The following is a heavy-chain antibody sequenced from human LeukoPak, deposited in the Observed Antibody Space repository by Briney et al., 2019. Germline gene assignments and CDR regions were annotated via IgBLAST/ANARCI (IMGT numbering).Heavy chain of an antibody. V-gene: IGHV4-34*01. CDR2: INDSGST. Sequence: SETLSLTCAVYGGSFSGYYWSWIRQPPGKGLEWIGEINDSGSTNYNPSLKSRVTMSVDTSKNQFSLKVRSVPAAHTAVSYCARGVPFLRAHRDWGQGPLVPVSS. CDR1: GGSFSGYY. CDR3: ARGVPFLRAHRD. J-gene: IGHJ4*02.